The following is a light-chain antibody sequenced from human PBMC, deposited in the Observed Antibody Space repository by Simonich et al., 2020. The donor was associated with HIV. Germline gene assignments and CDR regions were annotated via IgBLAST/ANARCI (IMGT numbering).Light chain of an antibody. CDR2: WAS. J-gene: IGKJ4*01. V-gene: IGKV4-1*01. CDR3: QQYYSTPLT. CDR1: QSVLYSSNNKNY. Sequence: DIVMTQSPDSLAVSLGERATLNCKSSQSVLYSSNNKNYLAWYQQKPGQPPKQLIYWASTRESGVPDRFSGSGSGTDFTLTISSLQAEDVAVYYCQQYYSTPLTFGGGTKVEIK.